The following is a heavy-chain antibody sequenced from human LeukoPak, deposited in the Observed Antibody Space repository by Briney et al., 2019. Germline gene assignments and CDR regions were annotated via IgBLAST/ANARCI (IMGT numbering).Heavy chain of an antibody. CDR2: ISSTGGTI. V-gene: IGHV3-48*04. CDR3: ARETPRRGETRDGYR. Sequence: GGSLRLSCAASGFTFSSNSMNWVRQAPGKGLEWVSYISSTGGTIYYADSMKGRFTISRDNAKNSLYLQMNSLRVEDTAVYYCARETPRRGETRDGYRWGQGTVVTVSS. CDR1: GFTFSSNS. D-gene: IGHD5-24*01. J-gene: IGHJ4*02.